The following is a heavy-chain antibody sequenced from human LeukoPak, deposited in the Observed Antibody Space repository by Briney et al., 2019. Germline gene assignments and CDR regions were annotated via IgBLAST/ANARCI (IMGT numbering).Heavy chain of an antibody. Sequence: PGRSLRLSCAASGFTFSSYAMHWVRQAPGKGLEWVAVISYDGSNKYYADSVKGRFTISRDNSKNTLYLQMNSLRAEDTAVYYCARSRVEMATIRISPFDYWGQETLVTVSS. CDR3: ARSRVEMATIRISPFDY. CDR2: ISYDGSNK. D-gene: IGHD5-24*01. J-gene: IGHJ4*02. V-gene: IGHV3-30-3*01. CDR1: GFTFSSYA.